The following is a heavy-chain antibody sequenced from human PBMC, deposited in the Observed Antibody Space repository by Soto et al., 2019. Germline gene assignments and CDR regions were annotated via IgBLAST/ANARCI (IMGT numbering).Heavy chain of an antibody. D-gene: IGHD3-22*01. J-gene: IGHJ4*02. Sequence: GGSLRLSCAASGFTFSSYAMHWVSQAPGKGLEWVAVISYDGSNKYYADSVKGRFTISRDNSKNTLYLQMNSLRAEDTAVYYCASAKYYYDSSGPEFDYWGQGTLVTVSS. CDR1: GFTFSSYA. CDR2: ISYDGSNK. CDR3: ASAKYYYDSSGPEFDY. V-gene: IGHV3-30-3*01.